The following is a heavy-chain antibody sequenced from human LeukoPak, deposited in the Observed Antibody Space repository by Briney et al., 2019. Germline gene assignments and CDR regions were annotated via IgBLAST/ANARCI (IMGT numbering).Heavy chain of an antibody. CDR1: GFTFSSYS. D-gene: IGHD3-22*01. CDR3: ARTLGPLRRGFGFDI. CDR2: ISSSSSYI. J-gene: IGHJ3*02. V-gene: IGHV3-21*01. Sequence: PGGSLRLSCAASGFTFSSYSMNWVRQAPGKGLEWVSSISSSSSYIYYADSVKGRFTISRDNAKNSLYLEMSSLRAEDTAVFYCARTLGPLRRGFGFDIWGQGTMVTVSS.